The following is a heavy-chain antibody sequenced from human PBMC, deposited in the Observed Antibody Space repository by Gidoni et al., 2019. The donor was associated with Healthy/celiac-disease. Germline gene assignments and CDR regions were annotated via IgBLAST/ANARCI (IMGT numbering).Heavy chain of an antibody. D-gene: IGHD3-10*01. J-gene: IGHJ4*02. V-gene: IGHV3-30-3*01. CDR1: GFTFSSYA. Sequence: QVQLVESGGGVVQPGRSLTLSCAASGFTFSSYAMHWVRQAPGKGLEWVAVISYDGSNKYYADSVKGRFTISRDNSKNTLYLQMNSLRAEDTAVYYCASIYYYGSGSYSEPFDYWGQGTLVTVSS. CDR2: ISYDGSNK. CDR3: ASIYYYGSGSYSEPFDY.